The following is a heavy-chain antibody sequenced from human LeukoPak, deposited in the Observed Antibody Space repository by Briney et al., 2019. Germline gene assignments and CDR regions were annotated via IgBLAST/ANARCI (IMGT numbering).Heavy chain of an antibody. V-gene: IGHV3-7*01. Sequence: SGGSLRLSCAASGFTLSGYWMSWVRQAPGKGLEWVANIKEDGSETYYVDSVKGRFIISRDNAKNSLYLHMNSLTAEDTAMYYCARDWVAGVPFDAFDIWGQGTMVSVSS. CDR3: ARDWVAGVPFDAFDI. J-gene: IGHJ3*02. CDR2: IKEDGSET. CDR1: GFTLSGYW. D-gene: IGHD3-10*01.